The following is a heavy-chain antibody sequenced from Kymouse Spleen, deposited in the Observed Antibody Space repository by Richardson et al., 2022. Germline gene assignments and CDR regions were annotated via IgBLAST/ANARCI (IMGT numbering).Heavy chain of an antibody. CDR1: GGSISSSSYY. V-gene: IGHV4-39*01. Sequence: QLQLQESGPGLVKPSETLSLTCTVSGGSISSSSYYWGWIRQPPGKGLEWIGSIYYSGSTYYNPSLKSRVTISVDTSKNQFSLKLSSVTAADTAVYYCARPRITGTGMDVWGQGTTVTVSS. J-gene: IGHJ6*02. CDR2: IYYSGST. D-gene: IGHD1-20*01. CDR3: ARPRITGTGMDV.